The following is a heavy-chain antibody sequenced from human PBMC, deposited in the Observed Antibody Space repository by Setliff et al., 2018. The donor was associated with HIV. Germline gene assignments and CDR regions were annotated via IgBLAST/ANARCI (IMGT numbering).Heavy chain of an antibody. Sequence: GGSLRLSCAASGFTFSNYEMSWVRQAPGKGLEWVSAISGSGGSTYYADSVKGRFTISRDNAKNSLFLQMNSLRAEDTAVYYCARSRAAGFDYWGQGTLVTVSS. CDR1: GFTFSNYE. CDR3: ARSRAAGFDY. J-gene: IGHJ4*02. D-gene: IGHD6-13*01. V-gene: IGHV3-48*03. CDR2: ISGSGGST.